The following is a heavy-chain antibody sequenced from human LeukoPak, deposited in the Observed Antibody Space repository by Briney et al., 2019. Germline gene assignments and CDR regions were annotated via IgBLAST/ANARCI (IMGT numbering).Heavy chain of an antibody. D-gene: IGHD3-10*01. CDR1: GDSVSSNSAA. V-gene: IGHV6-1*01. CDR3: ARFVPELLWFGELFPNGWFDP. CDR2: TYYRSKWYN. Sequence: SQTLSLTCAISGDSVSSNSAAWNWIRQSPSRGLEWLGRTYYRSKWYNDYAVSVKSRITINPDTSKNQFSLQLNSVTPEDTAVYYCARFVPELLWFGELFPNGWFDPWGQGTLVTVSS. J-gene: IGHJ5*02.